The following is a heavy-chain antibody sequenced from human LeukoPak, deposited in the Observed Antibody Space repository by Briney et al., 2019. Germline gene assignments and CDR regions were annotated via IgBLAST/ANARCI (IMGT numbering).Heavy chain of an antibody. D-gene: IGHD5-18*01. CDR2: VSGSGSNT. CDR1: GFTFSSCA. Sequence: GGSLRLSCAASGFTFSSCAMSWVRQAPGKGLEWVSTVSGSGSNTFYADSVKGRFTISRDNSEDALYLQMDSLRADDTAVYFCAKTPRGYTYVPDYWGQGTLVTVSS. CDR3: AKTPRGYTYVPDY. J-gene: IGHJ4*02. V-gene: IGHV3-23*01.